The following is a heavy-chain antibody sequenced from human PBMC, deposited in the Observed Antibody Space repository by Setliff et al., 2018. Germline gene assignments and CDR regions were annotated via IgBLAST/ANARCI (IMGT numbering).Heavy chain of an antibody. V-gene: IGHV4-61*08. D-gene: IGHD6-6*01. CDR2: IYHSGGT. CDR1: GSAISSGHY. Sequence: SETLSLTCAVSGSAISSGHYWTWIRQPRGKGLEWIGYIYHSGGTSYNPSLKSRVTISVDTSKNQFSLNLSSVTAADTAVYYCARGQATSSRSSLVYWGQGILVTVSS. CDR3: ARGQATSSRSSLVY. J-gene: IGHJ4*02.